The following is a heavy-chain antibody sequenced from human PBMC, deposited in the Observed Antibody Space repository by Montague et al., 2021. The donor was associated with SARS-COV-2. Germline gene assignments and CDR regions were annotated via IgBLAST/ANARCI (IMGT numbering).Heavy chain of an antibody. CDR2: IRPDGTST. D-gene: IGHD3-10*01. Sequence: SLRLSCAASGFTFRSYWMHWVRQVPGRGLVWVSRIRPDGTSTHYAASVKGRFVISRDNAKNTLSLEMTNLRAEDTAIYYCVRPLWFGDSDYYFDSWGQGTLVTVSS. J-gene: IGHJ4*02. V-gene: IGHV3-74*01. CDR3: VRPLWFGDSDYYFDS. CDR1: GFTFRSYW.